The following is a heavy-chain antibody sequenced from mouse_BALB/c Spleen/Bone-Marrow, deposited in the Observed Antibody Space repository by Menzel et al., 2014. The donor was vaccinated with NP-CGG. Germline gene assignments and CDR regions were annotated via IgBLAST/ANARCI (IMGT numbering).Heavy chain of an antibody. D-gene: IGHD1-1*01. CDR3: VRYYNWYFDV. CDR1: GYTFTSYW. J-gene: IGHJ1*01. CDR2: INPNNGRT. Sequence: VKLMESGAELVKPGASVKLSCKTSGYTFTSYWMHWVKQRPGQGLEWIGEINPNNGRTNYNEKFRNKATLTVDKSSSTAYMQLSSLTSEDSAVYYCVRYYNWYFDVWGAGTTVTVSS. V-gene: IGHV1S81*02.